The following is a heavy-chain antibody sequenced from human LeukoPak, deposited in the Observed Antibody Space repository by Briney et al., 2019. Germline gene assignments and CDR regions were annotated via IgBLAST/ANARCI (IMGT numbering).Heavy chain of an antibody. CDR2: IFYSGST. CDR1: GGSISTGNYY. D-gene: IGHD2/OR15-2a*01. Sequence: PSETLSLTCTVSGGSISTGNYYWGWIRQPPGKGLEWIGNIFYSGSTYYSPSLRSRVTISLDTSRNQFSLKLNSVTAADTAVYYCAKYGHSPYFDSWGQGTLVTVSS. V-gene: IGHV4-39*07. J-gene: IGHJ4*02. CDR3: AKYGHSPYFDS.